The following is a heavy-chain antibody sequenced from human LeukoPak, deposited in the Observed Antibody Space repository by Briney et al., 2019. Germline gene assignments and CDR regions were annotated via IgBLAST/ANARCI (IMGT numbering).Heavy chain of an antibody. CDR2: ISGGGENT. CDR1: GFTFSHYA. V-gene: IGHV3-23*01. J-gene: IGHJ4*02. D-gene: IGHD3-22*01. CDR3: ARDNQPTYYYDSSGYYYFDY. Sequence: GGSLRLSCAASGFTFSHYAMRWVRQAPGKGLEWLSEISGGGENTYHADSVKGRFTISRDNSQNTLYLQMNSLRVEDTAVYYCARDNQPTYYYDSSGYYYFDYWGQGTLVTVSS.